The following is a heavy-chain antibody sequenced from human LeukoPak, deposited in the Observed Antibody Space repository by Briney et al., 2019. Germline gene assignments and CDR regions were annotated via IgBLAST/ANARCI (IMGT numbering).Heavy chain of an antibody. D-gene: IGHD2-2*01. CDR1: GYTFTGYY. Sequence: ASVKVSCKASGYTFTGYYMHWVRQAPGQGLEWMGWINPNSGGTNYAQKVQGRVTMTRDTSMSTAYMELRRLRSDDTAVYYCARAGRYCSSTSCYHFDYWGQGTLVTVSS. CDR2: INPNSGGT. V-gene: IGHV1-2*02. J-gene: IGHJ4*02. CDR3: ARAGRYCSSTSCYHFDY.